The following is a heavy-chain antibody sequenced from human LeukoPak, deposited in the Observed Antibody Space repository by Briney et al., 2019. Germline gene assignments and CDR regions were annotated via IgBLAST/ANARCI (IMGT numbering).Heavy chain of an antibody. CDR2: IHHSGST. D-gene: IGHD3-3*02. CDR3: ARHISGAATLD. J-gene: IGHJ4*02. Sequence: SETLSLTCTVSGGSLTTDNWWTWVRQPPGKGLEWIGEIHHSGSTNYNPSLKSRVTISIDKSKNQFSLSLSAVTAADTAVYFCARHISGAATLDWGQGALVTVSS. V-gene: IGHV4-4*02. CDR1: GGSLTTDNW.